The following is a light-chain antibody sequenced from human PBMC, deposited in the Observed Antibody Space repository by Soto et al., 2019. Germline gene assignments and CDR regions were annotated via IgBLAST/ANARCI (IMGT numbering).Light chain of an antibody. V-gene: IGKV1-12*01. CDR2: AAS. Sequence: DIQITQSPSTLSASVVDRVTITCRASQSISRWLAWYQQKPGKAPKLLIYAASSLQSGVPSRFSGSGSGTDFTLTISSLQPEDFATYYCQQANSFPPWTFGQGTKVDIK. CDR1: QSISRW. CDR3: QQANSFPPWT. J-gene: IGKJ1*01.